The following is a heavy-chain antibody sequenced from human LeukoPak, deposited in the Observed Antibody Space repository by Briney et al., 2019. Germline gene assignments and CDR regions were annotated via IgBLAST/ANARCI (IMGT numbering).Heavy chain of an antibody. CDR2: IKPDGSEK. Sequence: GGSLRLSCAGSGFTFSRFWMGWVRKAPGKGLEWVANIKPDGSEKNYGESVRGRFTISRDNARNSLSLQMNSLRAEDTAVYYCARENYFDYWGQGTLVTVSS. CDR1: GFTFSRFW. V-gene: IGHV3-7*04. CDR3: ARENYFDY. J-gene: IGHJ4*02.